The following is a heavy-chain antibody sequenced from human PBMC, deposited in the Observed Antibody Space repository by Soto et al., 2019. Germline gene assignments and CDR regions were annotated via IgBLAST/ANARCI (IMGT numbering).Heavy chain of an antibody. CDR3: ARPLDPGCINAVCDPLDY. J-gene: IGHJ4*02. D-gene: IGHD2-8*01. Sequence: QVQLVQSGAEVKKPGASVKISCKASGYTFTSYYMHWVRQAPGQVLEWMGIINPSGGSTNYAQKLQGRVAMTRDTSTSTVYMELNSLRSEDTAVYYCARPLDPGCINAVCDPLDYCGQGTLVTCSS. CDR2: INPSGGST. CDR1: GYTFTSYY. V-gene: IGHV1-46*01.